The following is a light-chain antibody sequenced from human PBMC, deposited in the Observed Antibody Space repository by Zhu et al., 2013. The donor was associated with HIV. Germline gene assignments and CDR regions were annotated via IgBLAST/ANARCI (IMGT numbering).Light chain of an antibody. V-gene: IGKV3-20*01. CDR2: GTS. CDR1: QSVGNNF. Sequence: DIVLTQSPGTLSLSPGEGATLSCRASQSVGNNFLAWYQQKPGQAPRLLISGTSSRATGIPDRFSGSGSGTDFTLSISRLDPEDFAVYYCQHNDTSSLTFGGGTTVEVK. CDR3: QHNDTSSLT. J-gene: IGKJ4*01.